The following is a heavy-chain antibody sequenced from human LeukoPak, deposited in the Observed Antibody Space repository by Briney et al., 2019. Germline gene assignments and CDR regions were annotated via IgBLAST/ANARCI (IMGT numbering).Heavy chain of an antibody. CDR2: IGLAGDT. V-gene: IGHV3-13*04. Sequence: GGSLRLSCAASGFTLSSYDMHWVRQVTGKGLEWVSGIGLAGDTYYLGSVRGRFTISRENAKNSLYLQMNSLRAGDTAVYYCARDSQYRVFDIWGQGTMVTVSS. J-gene: IGHJ3*02. CDR3: ARDSQYRVFDI. D-gene: IGHD3-16*02. CDR1: GFTLSSYD.